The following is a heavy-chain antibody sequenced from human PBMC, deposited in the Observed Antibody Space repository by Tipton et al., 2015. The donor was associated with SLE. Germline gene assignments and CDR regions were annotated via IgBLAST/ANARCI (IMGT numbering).Heavy chain of an antibody. CDR2: IRHNGET. D-gene: IGHD1-26*01. Sequence: TLSLTCAVSGGSFTGYSWNWLRQPPGKGLEWIGEIRHNGETNYNPSLESRGTISLDTSKNQFSLRLTSVSAADTAVYYCGRSGGYRIHRWGQGTLVTVSS. V-gene: IGHV4-34*01. CDR3: GRSGGYRIHR. J-gene: IGHJ1*01. CDR1: GGSFTGYS.